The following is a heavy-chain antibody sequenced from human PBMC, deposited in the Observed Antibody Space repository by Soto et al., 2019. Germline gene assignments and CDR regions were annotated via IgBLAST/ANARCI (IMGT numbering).Heavy chain of an antibody. Sequence: GGSLSLSCAASGFPFYDYAMHWVRQAPGKGLEWVSGISWNSGSIGYADSVKGRFTISRDNAKNSLYLQMNSLRAEDTALYYCAKDIGQWLVDSSYFDYWGQGTLVTVSS. CDR1: GFPFYDYA. CDR2: ISWNSGSI. D-gene: IGHD6-19*01. J-gene: IGHJ4*02. CDR3: AKDIGQWLVDSSYFDY. V-gene: IGHV3-9*01.